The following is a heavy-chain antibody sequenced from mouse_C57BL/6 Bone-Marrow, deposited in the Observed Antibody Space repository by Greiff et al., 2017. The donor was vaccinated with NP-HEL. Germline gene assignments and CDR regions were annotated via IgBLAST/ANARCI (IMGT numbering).Heavy chain of an antibody. D-gene: IGHD1-1*01. CDR2: IYPYNGVS. Sequence: EVQLQQSGPELVKPGASVKISCKASGYSFTGSYMHWVKQSHGNILDWIGYIYPYNGVSSYNQKFKGKATLTVDKSSSTAYMELRSLTSEDSAVYYCARRQIYYYGSSYFYWYFDVWGTGTTVTVSS. CDR3: ARRQIYYYGSSYFYWYFDV. CDR1: GYSFTGSY. J-gene: IGHJ1*03. V-gene: IGHV1-31*01.